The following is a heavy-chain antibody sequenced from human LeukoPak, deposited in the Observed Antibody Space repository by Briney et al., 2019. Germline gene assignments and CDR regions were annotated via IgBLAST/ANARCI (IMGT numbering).Heavy chain of an antibody. CDR2: ISGSGGST. Sequence: GRSLRLSCAASGFTFSSYAMSWVRQAPGKGLEWVSAISGSGGSTYYADSVKGRFTISRDNSKNTLYLQMNSLRAEDTAVYYCASSTVTTIYYMDVWGKGTTVTVSS. CDR3: ASSTVTTIYYMDV. J-gene: IGHJ6*03. D-gene: IGHD4-17*01. CDR1: GFTFSSYA. V-gene: IGHV3-23*01.